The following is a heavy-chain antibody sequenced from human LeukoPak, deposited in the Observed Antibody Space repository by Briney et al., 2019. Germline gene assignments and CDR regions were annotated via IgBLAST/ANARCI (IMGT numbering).Heavy chain of an antibody. J-gene: IGHJ4*02. CDR2: IYYSGST. CDR3: ARYREVGATVDY. CDR1: GGPISSSSYY. V-gene: IGHV4-39*01. D-gene: IGHD1-26*01. Sequence: PSQTLSLTCTVSGGPISSSSYYWGWIRQPPGKGLEWIGSIYYSGSTYYNPSLKSRVTISVDTSKNQFSLTLSSVTAADTAVYYCARYREVGATVDYWGQGTLVTVSS.